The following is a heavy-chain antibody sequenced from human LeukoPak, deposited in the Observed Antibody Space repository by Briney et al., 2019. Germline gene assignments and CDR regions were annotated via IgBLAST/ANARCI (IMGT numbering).Heavy chain of an antibody. D-gene: IGHD6-19*01. CDR1: GGSISGYY. V-gene: IGHV4-4*07. Sequence: PSETLSLTCAVSGGSISGYYWSWIRQPAGKGLEWIGRMYTSGSTNYNPSLKSRVTMSVDTSKNQFSLKLSSVTAADTAVYYCARGTAVAHDYWGQGTLVTVSS. CDR3: ARGTAVAHDY. J-gene: IGHJ4*02. CDR2: MYTSGST.